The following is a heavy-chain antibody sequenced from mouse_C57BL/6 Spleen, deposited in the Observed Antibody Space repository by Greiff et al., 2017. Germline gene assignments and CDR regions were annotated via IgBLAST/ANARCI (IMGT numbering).Heavy chain of an antibody. J-gene: IGHJ2*01. CDR1: GYTFTSYW. D-gene: IGHD2-4*01. Sequence: QVQLQQPGAELVKPGASVKLSCKASGYTFTSYWMQWVKQRPRQGLEWIGEIDPSDSYTNYNQKFKGKATLTVDTSSSTAYMQLSSLTSEDSAVYYCARDYAYWGQGTTLTVSS. CDR2: IDPSDSYT. V-gene: IGHV1-50*01. CDR3: ARDYAY.